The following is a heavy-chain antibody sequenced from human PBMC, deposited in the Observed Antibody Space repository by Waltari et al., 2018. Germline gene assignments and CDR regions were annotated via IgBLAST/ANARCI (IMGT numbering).Heavy chain of an antibody. CDR2: ISSSGSTI. D-gene: IGHD2-21*01. Sequence: QVQLVESGGGLVKPGGSLRLTCAASGFPFSYYYIHWIRQAPGKGLEWVSYISSSGSTIYYADSVKGRFTISRDNAKNSLYLQMNSLRAEDTAVYYCARAGPQFPFHFDYWGQGTLVTVSS. V-gene: IGHV3-11*01. CDR3: ARAGPQFPFHFDY. J-gene: IGHJ4*02. CDR1: GFPFSYYY.